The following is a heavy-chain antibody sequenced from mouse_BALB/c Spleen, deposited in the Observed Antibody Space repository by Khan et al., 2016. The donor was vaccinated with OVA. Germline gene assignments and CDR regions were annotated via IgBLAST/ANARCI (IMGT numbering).Heavy chain of an antibody. CDR2: INPSNGYT. CDR1: GYTFTSYS. Sequence: QVQLKQSGAELARPGASVTMSCKASGYTFTSYSMHWIKPRPGQGLEWIGNINPSNGYTNHNQKFRDKATLTAVNSSSTAYMQLSSLTSEDSAVSYCARDFQYLGSRGALDYWGQGTSVTVSS. D-gene: IGHD1-1*01. CDR3: ARDFQYLGSRGALDY. J-gene: IGHJ4*01. V-gene: IGHV1-4*01.